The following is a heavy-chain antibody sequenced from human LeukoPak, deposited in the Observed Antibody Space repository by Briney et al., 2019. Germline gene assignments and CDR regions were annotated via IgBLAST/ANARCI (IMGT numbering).Heavy chain of an antibody. J-gene: IGHJ4*02. Sequence: SVKVSCKASGGTFSSYAISWVRQAPGQGLEWMGGIIPIFGTANYAQKFQGRVTITTDESTSTAYMELSSLRSEDTAVYYCAGSYYYDSRGSYSWGQGTLVTVSS. CDR3: AGSYYYDSRGSYS. CDR1: GGTFSSYA. CDR2: IIPIFGTA. V-gene: IGHV1-69*05. D-gene: IGHD3-22*01.